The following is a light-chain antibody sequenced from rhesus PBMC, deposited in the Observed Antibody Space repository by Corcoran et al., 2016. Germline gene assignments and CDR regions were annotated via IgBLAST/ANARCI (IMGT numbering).Light chain of an antibody. CDR1: ENVNNY. CDR3: QHSYGTPRT. Sequence: DIQMTQSPSSLSASVGDRVTITCRASENVNNYLHWYQQKPGKAPKLLIYAASTLQSGVPSRFSGSGSGTDYTFTISSLQPEDVATYYVQHSYGTPRTFGQGTKVEIK. V-gene: IGKV1-74*01. CDR2: AAS. J-gene: IGKJ1*01.